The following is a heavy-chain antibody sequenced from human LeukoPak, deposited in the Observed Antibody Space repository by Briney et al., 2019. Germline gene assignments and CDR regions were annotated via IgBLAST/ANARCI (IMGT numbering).Heavy chain of an antibody. D-gene: IGHD6-13*01. V-gene: IGHV4-34*01. CDR1: GGSFSGYY. J-gene: IGHJ6*02. CDR3: ARLRSVAAALGVHYYYGTDV. CDR2: INHSGST. Sequence: SETLSLTCAVYGGSFSGYYWSWIRQPPGKELEWIGEINHSGSTNYNPSLKSRITISVDTSKNQFSLKLSSVTAADTAVYYCARLRSVAAALGVHYYYGTDVWGQGTTVTVSS.